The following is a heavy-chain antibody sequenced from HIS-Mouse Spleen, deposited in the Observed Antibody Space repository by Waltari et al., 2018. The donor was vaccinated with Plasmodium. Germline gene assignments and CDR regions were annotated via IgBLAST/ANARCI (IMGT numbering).Heavy chain of an antibody. CDR1: GGSISSYY. CDR2: FYYSGST. Sequence: QVQLQESGPGLVKPSETLSLTCTVSGGSISSYYWSWIRQPPGKGLEWIGYFYYSGSTNYNPSLKSRVTISVDTSKNQFSLKLSSVTAADTAVYYCARDCSSTSCLDAFDIWGQGTMVTVSS. CDR3: ARDCSSTSCLDAFDI. D-gene: IGHD2-2*01. V-gene: IGHV4-59*01. J-gene: IGHJ3*02.